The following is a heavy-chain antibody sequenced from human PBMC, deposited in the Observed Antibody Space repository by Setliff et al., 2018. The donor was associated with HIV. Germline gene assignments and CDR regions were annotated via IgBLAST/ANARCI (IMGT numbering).Heavy chain of an antibody. CDR1: GYTFTGYY. CDR2: INPNSGGT. V-gene: IGHV1-2*06. D-gene: IGHD3-10*01. J-gene: IGHJ3*02. Sequence: ASVKVSCKASGYTFTGYYMHWVRQAPGQGLEWMGRINPNSGGTNYAQKFQGRATMTRDTSISTAYMELSRLRSDDTAVYYCATMVRGVSAFDIWGQGTMVTVSS. CDR3: ATMVRGVSAFDI.